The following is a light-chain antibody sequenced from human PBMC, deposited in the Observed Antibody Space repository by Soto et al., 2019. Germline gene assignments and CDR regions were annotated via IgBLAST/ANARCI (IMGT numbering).Light chain of an antibody. CDR2: DAS. CDR1: QSVSSY. J-gene: IGKJ2*01. V-gene: IGKV3-11*01. Sequence: EIVLTQSPATLSLSPGERATLSCRASQSVSSYFAWYQQKPGQAPRLLIYDASNRTTGIPARFSGSGSGTDFTLTISSLAPEDFAVYYCQQRSNWPRNTFGQGTKLEIK. CDR3: QQRSNWPRNT.